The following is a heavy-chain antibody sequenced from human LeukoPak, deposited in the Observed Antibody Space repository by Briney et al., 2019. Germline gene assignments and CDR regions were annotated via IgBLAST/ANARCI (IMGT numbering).Heavy chain of an antibody. CDR3: AKDLAGCSDS. Sequence: GGSLRLSCAASGFTFSYYAMHWDRQAPGRGLEWVSTITGSGGSTYYAESVKGRFTISRDNSKNTLYLQMNSLRGEDTALYYCAKDLAGCSDSWGQGSLVTVSS. CDR2: ITGSGGST. V-gene: IGHV3-23*01. D-gene: IGHD2-8*01. J-gene: IGHJ4*02. CDR1: GFTFSYYA.